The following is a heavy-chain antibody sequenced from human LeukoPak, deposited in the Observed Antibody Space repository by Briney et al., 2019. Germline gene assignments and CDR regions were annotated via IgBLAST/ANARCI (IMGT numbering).Heavy chain of an antibody. CDR3: ARRRLVYYFDY. V-gene: IGHV4-34*01. D-gene: IGHD5-24*01. Sequence: PSETLSLSCGVYGGSFSGYYWSWIRQPPGKGLEWIGEINPRGSTNYNPSLKSRVTLSAHTSKNQFSLTLNSVTAADTAVYYCARRRLVYYFDYWSQGTLVTVSS. CDR1: GGSFSGYY. CDR2: INPRGST. J-gene: IGHJ4*02.